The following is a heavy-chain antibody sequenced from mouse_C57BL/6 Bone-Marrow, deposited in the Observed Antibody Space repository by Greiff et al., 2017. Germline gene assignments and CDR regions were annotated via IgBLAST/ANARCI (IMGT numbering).Heavy chain of an antibody. D-gene: IGHD1-1*02. CDR3: ARGWYPLSMDY. V-gene: IGHV1-19*01. CDR1: GYTFTDYY. J-gene: IGHJ4*01. CDR2: INPYNGGT. Sequence: EVKLQESGPVLVKPGASVKMSCKASGYTFTDYYMNWVKQSHGKSLEWIGVINPYNGGTSYNQTFKGKATLTVDKSSRTAYMELNSLTSEDSAVYYCARGWYPLSMDYWGQGTSVTVSS.